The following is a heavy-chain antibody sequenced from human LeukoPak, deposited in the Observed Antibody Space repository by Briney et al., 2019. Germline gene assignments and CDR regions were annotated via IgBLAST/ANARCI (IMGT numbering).Heavy chain of an antibody. D-gene: IGHD5-18*01. Sequence: PSETLSLTCTVSGGSISSSSYYWGWIRQPPGKGLEWIGSIYYSGSTYYNPSLKSRVTISVDTSKNRFSLKLSSVTAADTAVYYCARQGDTAMVFFDYWGQGTLVTVSS. V-gene: IGHV4-39*01. CDR2: IYYSGST. CDR1: GGSISSSSYY. CDR3: ARQGDTAMVFFDY. J-gene: IGHJ4*02.